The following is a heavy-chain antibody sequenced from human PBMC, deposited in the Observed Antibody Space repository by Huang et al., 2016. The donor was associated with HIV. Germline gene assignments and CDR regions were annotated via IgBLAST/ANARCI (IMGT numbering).Heavy chain of an antibody. J-gene: IGHJ3*02. CDR2: IREDSGQK. D-gene: IGHD3-3*02. CDR1: DFDFSSYW. V-gene: IGHV3-7*01. Sequence: EVQLVESGGGLVQPGGSLRLSCAASDFDFSSYWMMWLRQVPGKGLEWVASIREDSGQKDYLDSVKGRFSISRDNPKKSLYLQMNNLRAEDAAVYYCARDAFIKAFDIWGQGTLVTVSS. CDR3: ARDAFIKAFDI.